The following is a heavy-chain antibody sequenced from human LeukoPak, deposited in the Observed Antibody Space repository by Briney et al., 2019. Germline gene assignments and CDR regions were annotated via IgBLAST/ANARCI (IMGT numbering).Heavy chain of an antibody. CDR2: ISWDSGTL. V-gene: IGHV3-9*03. CDR1: GFTFDDYA. CDR3: AKGYAAAGSSVDV. D-gene: IGHD6-13*01. J-gene: IGHJ6*04. Sequence: GGSLRLSCAASGFTFDDYAMHWVRQAPGKGLEWVSGISWDSGTLGYAASVKGRFTISRDNAKSSLYLQMNSLRAEDMALYCCAKGYAAAGSSVDVWGKGTTVTVSS.